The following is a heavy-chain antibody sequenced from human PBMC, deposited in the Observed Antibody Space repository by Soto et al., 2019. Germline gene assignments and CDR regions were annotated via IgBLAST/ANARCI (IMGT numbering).Heavy chain of an antibody. CDR2: IWYDGSNK. V-gene: IGHV3-33*01. D-gene: IGHD1-26*01. CDR1: GFTFSSYG. J-gene: IGHJ4*02. Sequence: QVQLVESGGGVVQPGRSLRLSCAASGFTFSSYGMHWVRQAPGKGLEWVAVIWYDGSNKYYADSVKGRFTISGDNSKNTLYLQMNSLRAEDTAVYYCALVGATGGEIDYWGQGTLVTVSS. CDR3: ALVGATGGEIDY.